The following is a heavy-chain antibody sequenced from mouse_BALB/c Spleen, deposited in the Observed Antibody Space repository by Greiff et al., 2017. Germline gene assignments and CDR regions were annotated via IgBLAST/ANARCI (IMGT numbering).Heavy chain of an antibody. J-gene: IGHJ4*01. Sequence: EVQLVESGGGLVTPGGSLKLSCAASGFTFSDYYMYWVRQTPEKRLEWVATISDGGSYTYYPDSVKGRFTISRDNAKNNLYLQMSSLKSEDTAMYYCARGRSYAMDYWGQGTSVTVSS. CDR2: ISDGGSYT. CDR3: ARGRSYAMDY. CDR1: GFTFSDYY. V-gene: IGHV5-4*02.